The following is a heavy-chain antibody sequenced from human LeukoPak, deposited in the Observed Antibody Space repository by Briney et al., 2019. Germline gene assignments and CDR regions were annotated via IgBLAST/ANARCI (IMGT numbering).Heavy chain of an antibody. CDR3: ARLAGKRSTDLTVTRRDYYYFDY. CDR1: GGSISTSIYY. J-gene: IGHJ4*02. D-gene: IGHD4-17*01. CDR2: IHYSGST. Sequence: SETLSLTCTVSGGSISTSIYYWGWLRQPPGKGLEWIGNIHYSGSTYHNPSLKSRVTISVNTSKNQFSLKVSSVTAADTAVYYCARLAGKRSTDLTVTRRDYYYFDYWGQGTLVTVSS. V-gene: IGHV4-39*07.